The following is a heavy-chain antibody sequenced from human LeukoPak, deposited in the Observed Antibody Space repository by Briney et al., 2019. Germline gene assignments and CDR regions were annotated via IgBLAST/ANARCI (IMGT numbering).Heavy chain of an antibody. CDR1: GYSFTNYW. CDR3: AKTPYSSSWYVFDY. Sequence: GESLKISWKGSGYSFTNYWIGWVRQMPGKGLEWMGIIYPGESDTRYSPSFQGQVTISAAKSISTAYLQWSSLKASDSAIYYCAKTPYSSSWYVFDYWGQGTLVTVSS. CDR2: IYPGESDT. V-gene: IGHV5-51*01. J-gene: IGHJ4*02. D-gene: IGHD6-13*01.